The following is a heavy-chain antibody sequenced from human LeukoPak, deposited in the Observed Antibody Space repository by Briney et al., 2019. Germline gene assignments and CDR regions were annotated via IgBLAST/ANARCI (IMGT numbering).Heavy chain of an antibody. Sequence: SETLSLTCTVSGGSISSYYWSWIRQPPGKGLEWIGYIYYSGSTNYNPSLKSRVTISVDTSKNQFSLQLNSVTPEDTAVYYCARDQSIVATTTPQPPDAFDIWGQGTMVTVSS. CDR2: IYYSGST. J-gene: IGHJ3*02. D-gene: IGHD5-12*01. CDR3: ARDQSIVATTTPQPPDAFDI. V-gene: IGHV4-59*12. CDR1: GGSISSYY.